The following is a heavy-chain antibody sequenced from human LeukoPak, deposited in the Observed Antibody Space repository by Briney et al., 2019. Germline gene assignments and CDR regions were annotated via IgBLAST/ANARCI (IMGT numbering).Heavy chain of an antibody. CDR3: ARADSSGRIFDY. Sequence: GGSLRLSCAASGFTFSNYWMSWVRHPPGKGLEWVANIKEDGSEKYYVDSVKGRFTISRDNAKNSLYLQMNSLRAEDTAVYYCARADSSGRIFDYWGQGTLVIVS. CDR1: GFTFSNYW. J-gene: IGHJ4*02. V-gene: IGHV3-7*01. D-gene: IGHD6-19*01. CDR2: IKEDGSEK.